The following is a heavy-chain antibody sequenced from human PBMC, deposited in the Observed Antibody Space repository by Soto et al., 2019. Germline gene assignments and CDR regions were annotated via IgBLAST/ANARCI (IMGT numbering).Heavy chain of an antibody. J-gene: IGHJ6*02. V-gene: IGHV1-8*01. CDR2: MNPNSGNT. Sequence: QVQLVQSGPEVKKPGASVKVSCKASGYTFTSYDINWVRQATGQGLEWMGWMNPNSGNTGYAQKFRGRVTMTRYTSISTAYMELSSLRSEDTAVYYCARERTGTTSMDVWGQGTTVTVSS. CDR1: GYTFTSYD. CDR3: ARERTGTTSMDV. D-gene: IGHD1-1*01.